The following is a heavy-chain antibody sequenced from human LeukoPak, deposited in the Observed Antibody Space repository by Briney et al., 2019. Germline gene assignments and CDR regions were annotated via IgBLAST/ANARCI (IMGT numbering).Heavy chain of an antibody. CDR1: GGSISSGGYY. Sequence: PSETLSLTCTVSGGSISSGGYYWSWIRQPPGKGLEWIGYIYHSGSTYYNPSLKSRVTISVDTSKNQFSLKLSSVTAADTAVYYCARVRYCSSTSCGYYFDYWGQGTLVTVSS. CDR3: ARVRYCSSTSCGYYFDY. D-gene: IGHD2-2*01. V-gene: IGHV4-61*08. CDR2: IYHSGST. J-gene: IGHJ4*02.